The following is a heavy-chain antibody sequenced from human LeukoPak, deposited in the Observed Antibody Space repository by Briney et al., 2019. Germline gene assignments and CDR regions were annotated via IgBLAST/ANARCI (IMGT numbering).Heavy chain of an antibody. CDR3: AKESGKFDY. Sequence: GGPLRLSCVASGLPIADFAMHWVRQAPGKGLEWVSLISGDGVSTFYAGSVKGRFSISRDNSKNSLYLEMNSLRTEDAAMYYCAKESGKFDYWGQGTLVAVSS. CDR1: GLPIADFA. J-gene: IGHJ4*02. V-gene: IGHV3-43*02. CDR2: ISGDGVST.